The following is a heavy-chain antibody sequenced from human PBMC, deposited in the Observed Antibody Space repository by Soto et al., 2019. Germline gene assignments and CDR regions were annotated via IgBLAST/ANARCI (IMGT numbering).Heavy chain of an antibody. CDR2: ISGSGGST. D-gene: IGHD6-19*01. CDR3: AKAGVDEWLVLNNWFDP. CDR1: GFTFSSYA. V-gene: IGHV3-23*01. Sequence: GGSLRLSCAASGFTFSSYAMSWVRQAPGKGLEWVSAISGSGGSTYYADSVKGRFTISRDNSKNTLYLQMNSLRAEDTAVYYCAKAGVDEWLVLNNWFDPWGQGTLVTVSS. J-gene: IGHJ5*02.